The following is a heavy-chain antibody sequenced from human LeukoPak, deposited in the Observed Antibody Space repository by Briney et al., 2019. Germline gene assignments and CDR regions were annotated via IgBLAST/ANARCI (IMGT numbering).Heavy chain of an antibody. Sequence: PSETLSLTCTVSGGSISSSSYYWGWIRQPPGKGLEWIGSIYYSGSTYYNPSLKSRVTISVDTSKNQFSLNLSSVAAADTAVYYCARVGGYSGHDYFDYWGQGTLVTVSS. CDR3: ARVGGYSGHDYFDY. CDR2: IYYSGST. CDR1: GGSISSSSYY. D-gene: IGHD5-12*01. V-gene: IGHV4-39*07. J-gene: IGHJ4*02.